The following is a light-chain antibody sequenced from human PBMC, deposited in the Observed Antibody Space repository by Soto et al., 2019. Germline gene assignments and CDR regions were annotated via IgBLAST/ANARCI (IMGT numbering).Light chain of an antibody. CDR2: KAS. CDR1: QTISSW. J-gene: IGKJ1*01. V-gene: IGKV1-5*03. Sequence: DIQMTESPSTLSGSVGDRVTITCRASQTISSWLAWYHQKPGKAPKRLIYKASTLKSGVPSRFSGSGSGTEFTLTIISLQPDDFATDYCQHYNSYSEAFGQGTKVDI. CDR3: QHYNSYSEA.